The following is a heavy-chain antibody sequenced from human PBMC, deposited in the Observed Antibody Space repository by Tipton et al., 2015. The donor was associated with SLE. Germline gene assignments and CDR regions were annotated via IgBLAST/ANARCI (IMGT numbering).Heavy chain of an antibody. D-gene: IGHD6-19*01. CDR1: GGSISSYY. V-gene: IGHV4-59*12. J-gene: IGHJ4*02. CDR3: ARDEGGSGGFDY. CDR2: IDYSGST. Sequence: TLSLTCTVSGGSISSYYWSWSRQPPGKGLEWIGYIDYSGSTNYNPSLKSRVTISVDKSKNQFSLKLSSVTAADTAVYYRARDEGGSGGFDYWGQGTLVTVSS.